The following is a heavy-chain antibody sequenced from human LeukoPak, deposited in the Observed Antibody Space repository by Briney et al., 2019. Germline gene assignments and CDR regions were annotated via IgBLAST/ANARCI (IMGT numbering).Heavy chain of an antibody. CDR1: GYSISSGYY. V-gene: IGHV4-38-2*02. J-gene: IGHJ6*03. Sequence: SETLSLTCTVSGYSISSGYYWGWIRQPPGKGLEWIGSIHHSGSTYYNPSLKSRVTISVDTSKNHFSLKQSSVTAADTAVYYCARHKKAQDIVVVNYMDVWGKGTTVTVSS. CDR2: IHHSGST. CDR3: ARHKKAQDIVVVNYMDV. D-gene: IGHD2-2*01.